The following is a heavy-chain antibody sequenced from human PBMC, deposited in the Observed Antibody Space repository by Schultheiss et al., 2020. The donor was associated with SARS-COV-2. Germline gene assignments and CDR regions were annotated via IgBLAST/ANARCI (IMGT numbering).Heavy chain of an antibody. V-gene: IGHV3-30*03. CDR3: AREGGVIIGDAFDI. Sequence: GGSLRLSCAASGFTFSSFGIHWVRQAPGKGLEWVAVISYDGSNREYVDSVKGRFTISRDNAKNSLYLQMNSLRVEDTAIYYCAREGGVIIGDAFDIWGQGTMVTVSS. CDR2: ISYDGSNR. D-gene: IGHD3-10*01. J-gene: IGHJ3*02. CDR1: GFTFSSFG.